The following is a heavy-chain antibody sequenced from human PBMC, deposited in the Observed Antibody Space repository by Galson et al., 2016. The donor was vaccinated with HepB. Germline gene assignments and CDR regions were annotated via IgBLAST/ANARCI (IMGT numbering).Heavy chain of an antibody. J-gene: IGHJ6*02. CDR2: IYSGGSM. Sequence: SLRLSCATPGVTFGEYSVGWLRQAPGKGLEWVSVIYSGGSMYYAESVQGRFTVSRDNSKNTVYLPMNSLRVDDTAVYFRARDIAAFDSSNYYYNFYGLDVWGQGTTVTVSS. V-gene: IGHV3-53*01. CDR3: ARDIAAFDSSNYYYNFYGLDV. CDR1: GVTFGEYS. D-gene: IGHD6-19*01.